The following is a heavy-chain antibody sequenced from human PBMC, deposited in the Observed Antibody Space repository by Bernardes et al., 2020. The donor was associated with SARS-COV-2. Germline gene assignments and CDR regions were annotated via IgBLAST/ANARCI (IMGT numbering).Heavy chain of an antibody. CDR3: ASPLTNRDGFHS. Sequence: PESLSLTCDVSGGAVNSLSDFWVWSRQAPGRGLEWIATFYYNGNTYYSPSLKSRATMSVDSSKNHFSLKLNSMTAADTAVYYCASPLTNRDGFHSWGQGILVTVSS. V-gene: IGHV4-39*02. J-gene: IGHJ5*01. CDR2: FYYNGNT. D-gene: IGHD1-1*01. CDR1: GGAVNSLSDF.